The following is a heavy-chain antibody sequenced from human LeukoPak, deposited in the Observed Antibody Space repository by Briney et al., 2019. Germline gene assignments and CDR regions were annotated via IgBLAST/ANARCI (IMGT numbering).Heavy chain of an antibody. CDR2: ISYDGSNK. J-gene: IGHJ4*02. V-gene: IGHV3-30*03. Sequence: AGGSLRLSCAASGFTFSSYGMHWVRQAPGKGLEWVAVISYDGSNKYYADSVKGRFTISRDNAKNTLYLQMNSLRVEDTAIYYCFREGGDWGQGTLVTVSS. D-gene: IGHD3-10*01. CDR3: FREGGD. CDR1: GFTFSSYG.